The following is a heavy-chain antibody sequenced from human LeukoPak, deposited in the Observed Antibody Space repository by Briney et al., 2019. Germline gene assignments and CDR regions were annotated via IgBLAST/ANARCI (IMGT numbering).Heavy chain of an antibody. CDR1: GFTFSDYY. J-gene: IGHJ4*02. CDR2: ISPSSSYI. D-gene: IGHD3-3*01. CDR3: ARDGFWSGYYCFDY. V-gene: IGHV3-11*06. Sequence: GGSLRLSCAASGFTFSDYYMSWIRQAPGKGLEWVSSISPSSSYIYYADSLKGRFTISRDSAKNSLYLQMNSLRAEDTAVYYCARDGFWSGYYCFDYWGQGTLVTVSS.